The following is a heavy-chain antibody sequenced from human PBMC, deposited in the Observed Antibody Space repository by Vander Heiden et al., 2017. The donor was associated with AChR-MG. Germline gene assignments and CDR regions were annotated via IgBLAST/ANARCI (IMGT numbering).Heavy chain of an antibody. CDR3: ARDGTYFDILTSYMDV. CDR1: GYTFTDHY. V-gene: IGHV1-2*02. D-gene: IGHD3-9*01. J-gene: IGHJ6*02. CDR2: INPKSGGT. Sequence: QVHLGQSGAEVKKPGASVKVSCTASGYTFTDHYIHWVRQAPGQGLEWMGWINPKSGGTYYAQKFEGRITMTRDTSISTVYIELSRLRSDDTAVYYCARDGTYFDILTSYMDVWGQGTTVTVSS.